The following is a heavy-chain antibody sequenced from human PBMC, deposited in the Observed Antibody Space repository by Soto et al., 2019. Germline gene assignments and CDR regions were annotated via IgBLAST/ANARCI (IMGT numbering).Heavy chain of an antibody. CDR1: GYTFTNYG. CDR3: TGDRLTLTTSLTFDL. J-gene: IGHJ4*02. Sequence: QVQLVQSGAEVKKPGASVKVSCKASGYTFTNYGIAWVRQAPGQGLEWMGWISPYSGKTDYRQNLQGRVTMTADTSTTTADMERRSLRCDDTAVYYCTGDRLTLTTSLTFDLWGQGTLVTVSS. CDR2: ISPYSGKT. D-gene: IGHD3-9*01. V-gene: IGHV1-18*01.